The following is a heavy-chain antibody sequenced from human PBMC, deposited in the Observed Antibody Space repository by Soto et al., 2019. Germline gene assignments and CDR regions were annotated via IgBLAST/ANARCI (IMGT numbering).Heavy chain of an antibody. Sequence: EVQLVESGGGLVQPGGSLRISCAASGFTFRSYSMNWVRQAPGKGLEWVSYISSGSSTKYYADSVQGRFTISRDNAKDSLYLQMNSLRADDTAVYYCARESYCSSTSCHSDPFDIWGQGTMVTVSS. CDR1: GFTFRSYS. CDR3: ARESYCSSTSCHSDPFDI. CDR2: ISSGSSTK. V-gene: IGHV3-48*01. D-gene: IGHD2-2*01. J-gene: IGHJ3*02.